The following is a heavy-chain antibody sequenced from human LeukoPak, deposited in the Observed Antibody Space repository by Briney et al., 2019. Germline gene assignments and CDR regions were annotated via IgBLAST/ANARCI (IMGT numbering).Heavy chain of an antibody. Sequence: GGSLRLSCAASGFTFSSYGMHWVRQAPGKGLEWVAFIRYDGSNKYYADSVKGRFTISRDNSKNTLYLQMNSLRAEDTAVYYCAKVPCSSTSCYMYYFDYWGQGTLVTVSS. CDR3: AKVPCSSTSCYMYYFDY. CDR1: GFTFSSYG. D-gene: IGHD2-2*01. CDR2: IRYDGSNK. J-gene: IGHJ4*02. V-gene: IGHV3-30*02.